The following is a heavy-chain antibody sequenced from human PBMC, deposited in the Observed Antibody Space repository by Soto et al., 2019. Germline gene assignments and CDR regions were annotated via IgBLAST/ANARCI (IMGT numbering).Heavy chain of an antibody. Sequence: QVQLVESGGGVVQPGRSLRLSCAASGFTFSSYGMHWVRQAPGKGLEWEAVISYDGSNKYYADSVKGRFTISRDNSKNTLYLQMNSLRAENTAVYYCAKDGSIVVVPAASWWFDPWGQGTLVTVSS. D-gene: IGHD2-2*01. J-gene: IGHJ5*02. V-gene: IGHV3-30*18. CDR2: ISYDGSNK. CDR1: GFTFSSYG. CDR3: AKDGSIVVVPAASWWFDP.